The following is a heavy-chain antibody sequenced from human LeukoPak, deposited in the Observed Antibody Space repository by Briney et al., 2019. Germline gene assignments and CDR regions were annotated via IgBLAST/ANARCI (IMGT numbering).Heavy chain of an antibody. V-gene: IGHV1-18*01. J-gene: IGHJ5*02. D-gene: IGHD6-13*01. CDR1: GYTFTSYG. CDR3: ASLGGAADSPNWFDP. Sequence: AASVKVSCKASGYTFTSYGISWVRQAPGQGLEWMGWISAYNGNTNYAQKLQGRVTMTTDTSTSTAYMELRSLRSDDTAVYYCASLGGAADSPNWFDPWGQGTLVTVSS. CDR2: ISAYNGNT.